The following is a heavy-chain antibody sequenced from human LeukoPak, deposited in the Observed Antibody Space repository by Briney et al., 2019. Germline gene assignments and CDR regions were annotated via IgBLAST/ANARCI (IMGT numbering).Heavy chain of an antibody. Sequence: SETLSLTCTVSGGSISSYYWSWIRQPPGKGLEWIGYIYYSGSTNYNPSPKSRVTISVDTSKNQFSLKLSSVTAADTAVYYCARHSSGSAFDIWGQGTMVTVSS. CDR3: ARHSSGSAFDI. V-gene: IGHV4-59*08. CDR1: GGSISSYY. J-gene: IGHJ3*02. D-gene: IGHD2-15*01. CDR2: IYYSGST.